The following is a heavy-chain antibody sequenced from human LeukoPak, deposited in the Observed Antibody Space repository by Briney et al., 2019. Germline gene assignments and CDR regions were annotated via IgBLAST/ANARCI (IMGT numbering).Heavy chain of an antibody. CDR2: IYYSGST. J-gene: IGHJ4*02. CDR3: ARDDCTNGVCYLDY. D-gene: IGHD2-8*01. V-gene: IGHV4-59*11. CDR1: GGSISSHY. Sequence: PSETLSLTCTVSGGSISSHYWSWIRQPPGKGLEWIGYIYYSGSTNYNPSLKSRVTISVDTSKNQFSLKLSYVTAADTAVYYCARDDCTNGVCYLDYWGQGTLVTVSS.